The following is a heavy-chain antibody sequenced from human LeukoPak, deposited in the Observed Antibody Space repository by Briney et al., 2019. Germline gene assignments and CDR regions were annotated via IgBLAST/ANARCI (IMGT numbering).Heavy chain of an antibody. CDR2: IYYSGST. D-gene: IGHD6-13*01. CDR1: GGSISSSSYY. CDR3: ARGSLSSSWYRRKDWYFDL. Sequence: SETLSLTCTVSGGSISSSSYYWGWIRQPPGKGLEWIGSIYYSGSTYYNPSLKSRITISVDTSKNQFSLKLSSVTAADTAVYYCARGSLSSSWYRRKDWYFDLWGRGTLVTVSS. J-gene: IGHJ2*01. V-gene: IGHV4-39*07.